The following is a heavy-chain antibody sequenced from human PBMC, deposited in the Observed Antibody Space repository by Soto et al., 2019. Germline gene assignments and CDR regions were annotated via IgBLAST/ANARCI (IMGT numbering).Heavy chain of an antibody. D-gene: IGHD4-17*01. V-gene: IGHV1-18*01. CDR3: ARDVPTVTTGGPDY. J-gene: IGHJ4*02. CDR2: ISAYNGNT. CDR1: GYTFTSYG. Sequence: VQLVQSGVEVEKPGASVKVYCKASGYTFTSYGVSWVRQAPGQGLEWMGWISAYNGNTNYAQKFQGRVTMTTDISTSTAYMELRSLRSDDTAVYYCARDVPTVTTGGPDYWGPGTLVTVSS.